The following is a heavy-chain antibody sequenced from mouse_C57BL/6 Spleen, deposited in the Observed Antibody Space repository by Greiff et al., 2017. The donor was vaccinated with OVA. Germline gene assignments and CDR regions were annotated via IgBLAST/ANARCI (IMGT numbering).Heavy chain of an antibody. D-gene: IGHD1-1*01. CDR3: ARSEDYYYGSSYVFAY. V-gene: IGHV1-59*01. CDR1: GYTFTSYW. Sequence: VQLQQPGAELVRPGTSVKLSCKASGYTFTSYWMHWVKQRPGQGLEWIGVIDPSDSYTNYNQKFKGKATLTVDTSSSTAYMQLSSLTSEDSAVYYCARSEDYYYGSSYVFAYWGQGTLVTVSA. CDR2: IDPSDSYT. J-gene: IGHJ3*01.